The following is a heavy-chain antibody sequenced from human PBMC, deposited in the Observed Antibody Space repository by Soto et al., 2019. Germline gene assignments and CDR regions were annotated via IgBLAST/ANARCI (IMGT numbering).Heavy chain of an antibody. Sequence: GASVKVSCKASGYTFTSYGISWVRQAPGQGLEWMGWISAYNGNTNYAQKLQGRVTMTTDTSTSTAYMELRSLRSDDTAVYYCAKNGQPPYYYYGMDVWGQGTTVTVSS. V-gene: IGHV1-18*01. CDR2: ISAYNGNT. CDR1: GYTFTSYG. CDR3: AKNGQPPYYYYGMDV. D-gene: IGHD2-8*01. J-gene: IGHJ6*02.